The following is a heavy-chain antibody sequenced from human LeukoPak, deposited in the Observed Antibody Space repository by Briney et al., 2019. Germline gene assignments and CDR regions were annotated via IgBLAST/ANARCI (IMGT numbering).Heavy chain of an antibody. CDR1: GGSFSSYS. V-gene: IGHV4-30-2*01. Sequence: SETLSLTCAVYGGSFSSYSWSWIRQPPGKGLEWIGYIYHSGSTYYNPSLKSRVTISVDRSKNQFSLKLSSVTAADTAVYYCARAYYDYVWGSYRVDAFDIWGQGTMVTVSS. CDR3: ARAYYDYVWGSYRVDAFDI. CDR2: IYHSGST. J-gene: IGHJ3*02. D-gene: IGHD3-16*02.